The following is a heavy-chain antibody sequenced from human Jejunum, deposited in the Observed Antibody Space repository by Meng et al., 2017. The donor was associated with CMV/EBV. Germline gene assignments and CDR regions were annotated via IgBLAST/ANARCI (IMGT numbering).Heavy chain of an antibody. CDR3: AKAVGAPTFDY. CDR2: ISGSGGST. J-gene: IGHJ4*02. V-gene: IGHV3-23*01. Sequence: EGQLLGSGGGLVQPGGYMGPSCAASGFTFSGYAMSWVRQAPGKGLEWVSAISGSGGSTYYADSVKGRFTISRDNSKNTLYLQMNSLRAEDTAVYYCAKAVGAPTFDYWGQGTLVTVSS. CDR1: GFTFSGYA. D-gene: IGHD1-26*01.